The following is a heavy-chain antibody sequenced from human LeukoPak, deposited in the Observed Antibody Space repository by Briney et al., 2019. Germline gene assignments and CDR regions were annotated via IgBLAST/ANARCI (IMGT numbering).Heavy chain of an antibody. CDR3: PTHLNDDVCYKRDYMDV. V-gene: IGHV1-2*02. D-gene: IGHD2-2*02. Sequence: EASVKVSCKTSKNMFTGYFMHWVRQAPGQGLEWIGWINPNSGGTLFARRFQGRVTMTRDTSIGATYMELSRLTSDETALYSWPTHLNDDVCYKRDYMDVWSKGTMGIVSS. J-gene: IGHJ6*03. CDR1: KNMFTGYF. CDR2: INPNSGGT.